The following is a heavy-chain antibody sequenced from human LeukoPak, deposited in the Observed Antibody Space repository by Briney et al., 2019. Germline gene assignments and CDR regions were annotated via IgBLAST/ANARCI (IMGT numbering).Heavy chain of an antibody. J-gene: IGHJ6*02. Sequence: PGGSLRLSCAASGFTFSSYAMSWVRKAPGKGLEWVSAISGSGGSTYYAGSVKGRFTISRDNSKNTLYLQMNSLRAEDTAVYYCARRGDYYYYGMDVWGQGTTVTVSS. CDR3: ARRGDYYYYGMDV. CDR2: ISGSGGST. D-gene: IGHD4-17*01. V-gene: IGHV3-23*01. CDR1: GFTFSSYA.